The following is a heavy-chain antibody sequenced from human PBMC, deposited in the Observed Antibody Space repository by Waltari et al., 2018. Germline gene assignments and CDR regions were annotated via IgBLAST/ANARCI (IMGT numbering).Heavy chain of an antibody. CDR1: GFTFSGYS. J-gene: IGHJ4*02. CDR2: ISPGGYTI. CDR3: ARIRGVSGSYYSDF. Sequence: EVQLVESGGGLVQPGGSLRLSCAVSGFTFSGYSLNWVRQAPGKGVEWVSYISPGGYTIYYADSVKGRFTISRDSARNSLYLQMNSLRAEDTAVYYCARIRGVSGSYYSDFWGQGTLVTVSS. D-gene: IGHD3-10*01. V-gene: IGHV3-48*04.